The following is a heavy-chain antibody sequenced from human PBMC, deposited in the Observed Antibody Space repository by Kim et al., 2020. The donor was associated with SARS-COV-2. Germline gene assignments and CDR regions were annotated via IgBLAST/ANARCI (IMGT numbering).Heavy chain of an antibody. D-gene: IGHD6-19*01. CDR3: ARNIAVAGTYFDY. J-gene: IGHJ4*02. V-gene: IGHV4-34*01. Sequence: YNPSHKSRVTISVDTSKKQFSLKRNSVTAADTAVYYCARNIAVAGTYFDYWAQGTLVTVSS.